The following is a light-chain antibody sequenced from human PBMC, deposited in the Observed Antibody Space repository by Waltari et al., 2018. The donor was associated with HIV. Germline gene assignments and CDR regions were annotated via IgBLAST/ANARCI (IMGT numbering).Light chain of an antibody. CDR3: SSYTGTSTLYV. CDR2: EVS. J-gene: IGLJ1*01. CDR1: NSDLGAYNY. Sequence: QSALTQPASVSGSPGQSITISCTGTNSDLGAYNYVSWYQQHPGKAPKLLIYEVSNPPSGVSKRFSGSKSGTTASLTISGLQAEDEADYYCSSYTGTSTLYVFGPGTKVTVL. V-gene: IGLV2-14*01.